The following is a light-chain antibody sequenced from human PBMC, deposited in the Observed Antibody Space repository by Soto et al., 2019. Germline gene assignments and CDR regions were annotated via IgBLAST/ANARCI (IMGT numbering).Light chain of an antibody. Sequence: QSVLTQPPSASGTPGQTIAISCSGGSSNIGSHTVNWYQQLPGTAPRLLIYSNTQRPSGVPDRFSASKSGTSSSLAISALQPEYDGESYCAPSDDSLQGVVFGGGPKVT. J-gene: IGLJ2*01. CDR1: SSNIGSHT. CDR2: SNT. V-gene: IGLV1-44*01. CDR3: APSDDSLQGVV.